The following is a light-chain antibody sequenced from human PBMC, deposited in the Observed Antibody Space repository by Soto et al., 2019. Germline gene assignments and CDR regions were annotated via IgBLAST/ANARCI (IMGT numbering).Light chain of an antibody. Sequence: QSVMTQPASASGSPGQSFTISRTANSSHVGGYNYVSWYQQHPGKAPKLMIYEVSKRPSGVPDRFSGSKSGNTASLTVSGLQPEDEADYCWSSYAGSNKSSLGTGTKVTVL. CDR2: EVS. V-gene: IGLV2-8*01. CDR3: SSYAGSNKSS. CDR1: SSHVGGYNY. J-gene: IGLJ1*01.